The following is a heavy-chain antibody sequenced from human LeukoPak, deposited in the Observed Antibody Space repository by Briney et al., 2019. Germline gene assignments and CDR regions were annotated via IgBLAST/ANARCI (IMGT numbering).Heavy chain of an antibody. J-gene: IGHJ4*02. CDR1: GVSFSGYY. V-gene: IGHV4-34*01. CDR3: ARGSRLGRSYDRSGYYYY. CDR2: INHGGNT. Sequence: SETLSLTCAVYGVSFSGYYWSWIRQPPGKGLEWIGEINHGGNTYYNPSLMSRVTILEDTSKNQFSLTLSSVTAADTAVYYRARGSRLGRSYDRSGYYYYWGQGTLVTVSS. D-gene: IGHD3-22*01.